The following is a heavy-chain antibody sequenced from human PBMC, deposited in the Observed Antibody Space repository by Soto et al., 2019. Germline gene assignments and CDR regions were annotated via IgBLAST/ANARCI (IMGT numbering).Heavy chain of an antibody. Sequence: SETLSLTCAVYGGSFSGYYWSWIRQPPGKGLEWIGEINHRGSTKYNPSLKSRVTISVDTSKNQFSLKLSSVTAADTAVYYCARVDDYWGQGDLVTSPQ. J-gene: IGHJ4*02. CDR3: ARVDDY. CDR1: GGSFSGYY. CDR2: INHRGST. V-gene: IGHV4-34*01.